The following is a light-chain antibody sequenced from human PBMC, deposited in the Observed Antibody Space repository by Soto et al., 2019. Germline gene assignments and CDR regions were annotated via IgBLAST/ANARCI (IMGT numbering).Light chain of an antibody. Sequence: DPQMTQSPSTLSASVGDRVTITCRASQSISTWLAWYQQRTGRAPKLRIYKASILQSGVPSRFSGNGSGTGYTLNISSLQPEDFATYYCQQYSSSFSTFGQGTKVEIK. J-gene: IGKJ1*01. CDR1: QSISTW. V-gene: IGKV1-5*03. CDR2: KAS. CDR3: QQYSSSFST.